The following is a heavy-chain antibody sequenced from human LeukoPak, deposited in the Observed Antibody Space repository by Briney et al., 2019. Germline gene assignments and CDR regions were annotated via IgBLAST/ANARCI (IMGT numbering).Heavy chain of an antibody. J-gene: IGHJ3*02. CDR2: INPNSGGT. D-gene: IGHD3-9*01. Sequence: GASVKVSCKASGYTFTGYYMHWVRQAPGQGLEWMGWINPNSGGTNYAQKFQGWVTMTRDTSISTAYMELSRLRSDDTAVYYCARDRGYNYDIIKGYGFDIWGQGTMVTVSS. CDR1: GYTFTGYY. CDR3: ARDRGYNYDIIKGYGFDI. V-gene: IGHV1-2*04.